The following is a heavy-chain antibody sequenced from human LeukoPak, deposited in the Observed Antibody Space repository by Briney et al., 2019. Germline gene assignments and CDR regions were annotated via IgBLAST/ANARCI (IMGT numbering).Heavy chain of an antibody. CDR1: GFSFSHAL. CDR3: AKGPLCSSTTCYTTGRFDH. D-gene: IGHD2-2*02. J-gene: IGHJ4*02. V-gene: IGHV3-15*01. CDR2: IKSKTDGGTT. Sequence: GGSLRLSCAASGFSFSHALMSWVRQAPGKGLEWVGRIKSKTDGGTTDYAAPVKGRFTISRDDSTNTLYLQMNSLKTEDTAVYYCAKGPLCSSTTCYTTGRFDHWGQGTLVTVSS.